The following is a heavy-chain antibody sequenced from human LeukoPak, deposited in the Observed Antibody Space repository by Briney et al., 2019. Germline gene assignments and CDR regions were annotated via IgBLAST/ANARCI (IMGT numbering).Heavy chain of an antibody. Sequence: GGSLRLSCAASGFTFSSYAMHWVRQAPGKGLEWVAVISYDGSNKYYADSVKGRFTISRDNSKNTLYLQMNSLRAEDTAVDYGARGRYSSSRYDHLYYFDYWGQGTLVTVSS. D-gene: IGHD6-13*01. CDR1: GFTFSSYA. CDR2: ISYDGSNK. V-gene: IGHV3-30*04. J-gene: IGHJ4*02. CDR3: ARGRYSSSRYDHLYYFDY.